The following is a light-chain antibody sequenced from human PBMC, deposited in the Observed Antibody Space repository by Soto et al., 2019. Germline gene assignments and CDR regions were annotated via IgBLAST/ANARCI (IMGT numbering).Light chain of an antibody. V-gene: IGLV1-40*01. CDR1: SSNIGAGYD. CDR3: QPYDSSLSGWV. CDR2: GNS. J-gene: IGLJ7*01. Sequence: QSVLTQPPSVSGAPGQRVTISCTESSSNIGAGYDVHWYQQLPGTAPKLLIYGNSNRPSGVPDRFSGSKSGTSASLAITGLQAEDEADYYCQPYDSSLSGWVFGGGTQLTVL.